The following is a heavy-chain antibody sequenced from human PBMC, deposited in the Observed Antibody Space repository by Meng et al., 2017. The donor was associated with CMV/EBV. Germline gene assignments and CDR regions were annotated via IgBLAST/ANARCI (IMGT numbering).Heavy chain of an antibody. CDR1: EFTFSNYA. J-gene: IGHJ4*01. V-gene: IGHV3-23*01. D-gene: IGHD6-13*01. CDR2: ITASGGST. Sequence: GESLKISCAASEFTFSNYAMSWVRQAPGRGLAWVSAITASGGSTYYADSVKGRFTVSRDNSKNTLYLQMNSLRAEDTALYYCAKAFSASWYREYYDDWGQERWSPSPQ. CDR3: AKAFSASWYREYYDD.